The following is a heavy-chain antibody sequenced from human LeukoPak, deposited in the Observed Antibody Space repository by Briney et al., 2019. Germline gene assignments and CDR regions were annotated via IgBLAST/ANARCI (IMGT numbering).Heavy chain of an antibody. CDR2: INSNSGDK. Sequence: ASVKVSCKASGYTFTGYYIHWVRQAPGQGLEWMGWINSNSGDKNYVEKFQGRVTMTRDTSISTAYMELSRLTSDDTAVYYCARKYRSGWFYFDNWGQGTLVTVSS. D-gene: IGHD6-19*01. CDR1: GYTFTGYY. V-gene: IGHV1-2*02. CDR3: ARKYRSGWFYFDN. J-gene: IGHJ4*02.